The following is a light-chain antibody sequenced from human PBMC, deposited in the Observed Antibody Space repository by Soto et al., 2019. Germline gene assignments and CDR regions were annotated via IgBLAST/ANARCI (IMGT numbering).Light chain of an antibody. J-gene: IGLJ1*01. Sequence: QSVLTQPPSVSAAPGQKVTISCSGSSSNIGGNSVSWYQQLPGPAPKLLIYDDNKRPSGIPDRFSGSKSGTSATLGITGFQTGDEADYYCGSWDSSLSAYVFGTGTNVTVL. CDR2: DDN. CDR3: GSWDSSLSAYV. V-gene: IGLV1-51*01. CDR1: SSNIGGNS.